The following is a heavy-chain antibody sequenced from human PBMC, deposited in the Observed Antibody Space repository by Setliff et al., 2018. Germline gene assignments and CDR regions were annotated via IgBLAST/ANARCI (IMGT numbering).Heavy chain of an antibody. D-gene: IGHD3-22*01. CDR1: GASISSYF. J-gene: IGHJ4*02. V-gene: IGHV4-59*08. CDR3: ARHRRDSSGNYFVGLYYFDY. CDR2: IHTSEST. Sequence: PSETLSLTCSVSGASISSYFWTWIRQPPGKGLEWIGNIHTSESTKYNPSLKSRVTISLDTSKRQFSLKLTSVTAADTAVYYCARHRRDSSGNYFVGLYYFDYWGQGTPVTVSS.